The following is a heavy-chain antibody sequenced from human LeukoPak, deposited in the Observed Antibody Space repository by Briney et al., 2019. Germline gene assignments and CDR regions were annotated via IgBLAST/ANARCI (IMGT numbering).Heavy chain of an antibody. J-gene: IGHJ5*02. CDR1: GGSISSYY. Sequence: SETLSLTCTVSGGSISSYYWSWIRQPPGKGLEWIGYIYYSGSTNYNPSLKSRVTISVDTSKNQFSLKLSSVTAADTAVYYCARQLPPPDYGGYVWFDPWGQGTLVTVSS. CDR3: ARQLPPPDYGGYVWFDP. CDR2: IYYSGST. V-gene: IGHV4-59*08. D-gene: IGHD4-17*01.